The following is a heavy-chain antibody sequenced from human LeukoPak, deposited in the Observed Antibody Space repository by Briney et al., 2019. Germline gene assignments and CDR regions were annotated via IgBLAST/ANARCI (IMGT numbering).Heavy chain of an antibody. CDR1: GFTFSSYG. D-gene: IGHD6-13*01. Sequence: GGSLRLSCAASGFTFSSYGMSWVRQAPGKGLEWVSAISGSGGSTYYADSVKGRFTISRDNSKNTLYLQMNSLRAEDTAVYYCANFGAAPAYYYYYMDVWGKGTTVTISS. CDR3: ANFGAAPAYYYYYMDV. V-gene: IGHV3-23*01. CDR2: ISGSGGST. J-gene: IGHJ6*03.